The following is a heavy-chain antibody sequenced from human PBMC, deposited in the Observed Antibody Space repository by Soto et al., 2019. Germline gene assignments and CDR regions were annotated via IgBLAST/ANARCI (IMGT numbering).Heavy chain of an antibody. J-gene: IGHJ6*02. CDR3: ARHNRGYSYGYNYYGMDV. CDR1: GYSFTSYW. CDR2: IYPGDSDT. V-gene: IGHV5-51*01. D-gene: IGHD5-18*01. Sequence: PGESLKISCKGSGYSFTSYWIGWVRQMPGKGLEWMGIIYPGDSDTRYSPSFQGQVTISADKSISTAYLQWSSLKASGTAMYYCARHNRGYSYGYNYYGMDVWGQGTTVTVSS.